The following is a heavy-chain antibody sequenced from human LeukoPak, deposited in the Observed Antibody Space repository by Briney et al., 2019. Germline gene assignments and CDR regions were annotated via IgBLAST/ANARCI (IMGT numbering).Heavy chain of an antibody. D-gene: IGHD1-26*01. CDR1: GYSISSDFY. CDR2: VYHGGSS. J-gene: IGHJ3*02. Sequence: SETLSLTCTVSGYSISSDFYWGWIRQPPGKGLEWIGNVYHGGSSYYNPSLKSRVTISVDTSKNQFSLNLYSVTAADTAVYYCARGPVGGATYYDGDAFDIWGQGTMVTVSS. V-gene: IGHV4-38-2*02. CDR3: ARGPVGGATYYDGDAFDI.